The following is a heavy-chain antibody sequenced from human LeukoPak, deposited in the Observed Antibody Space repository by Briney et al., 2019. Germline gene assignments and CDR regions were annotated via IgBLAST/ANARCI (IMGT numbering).Heavy chain of an antibody. V-gene: IGHV4-34*01. CDR1: GGSFSGYY. CDR2: INHSGST. CDR3: ARPKGRGYCSGGSCYRXAFDI. Sequence: SETLSLTCAVYGGSFSGYYWSWIRQPPGKGLEWIGEINHSGSTNYNPPLKSRVTISVDTPKNQFSLKLSSVTAADTAVYYCARPKGRGYCSGGSCYRXAFDIWXXGTMVTVS. D-gene: IGHD2-15*01. J-gene: IGHJ3*02.